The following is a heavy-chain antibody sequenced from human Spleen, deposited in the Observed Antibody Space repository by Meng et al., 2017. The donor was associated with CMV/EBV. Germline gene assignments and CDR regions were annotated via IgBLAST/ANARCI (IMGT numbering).Heavy chain of an antibody. CDR2: ISSDGSRK. Sequence: GESLKISCAPSGLSFNSQWMTWVRQAPGKGLEWVALISSDGSRKSYTDSVKGRFSISRDNSKNTLYLQMNSLRHEDTAVYYCARDNGLPRPAFDYWGQGTLVTVSS. CDR3: ARDNGLPRPAFDY. V-gene: IGHV3-30*14. CDR1: GLSFNSQW. J-gene: IGHJ4*02. D-gene: IGHD4-11*01.